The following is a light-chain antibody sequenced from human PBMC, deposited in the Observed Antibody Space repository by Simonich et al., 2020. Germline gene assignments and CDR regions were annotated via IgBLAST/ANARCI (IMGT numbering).Light chain of an antibody. CDR1: QSVSSSY. Sequence: EIVLTQSPGTLSLSPGERATPSCRARQSVSSSYLAWYQQKPGLAPRLLIYDASSRATGIPDRCSGSGSGTDFTLTISRLEPEDFAVYYCQQYGSSPFTFGGGTKVEIK. CDR2: DAS. CDR3: QQYGSSPFT. J-gene: IGKJ4*01. V-gene: IGKV3D-20*01.